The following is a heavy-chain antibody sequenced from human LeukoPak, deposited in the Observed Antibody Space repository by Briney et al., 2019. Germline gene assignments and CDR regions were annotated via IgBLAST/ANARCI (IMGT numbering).Heavy chain of an antibody. D-gene: IGHD3-9*01. CDR1: GGSISSGDYY. J-gene: IGHJ3*02. CDR3: ARAVLRSFDWLRPNAFEGKAFDI. V-gene: IGHV4-30-4*01. CDR2: IYYSGST. Sequence: PSQTLSLTCTVSGGSISSGDYYWSWIRQPPGKGLEWIGYIYYSGSTHYNPSLKSRVTISVDRSKNQFSLKLSSVTAADTAVYYCARAVLRSFDWLRPNAFEGKAFDIWGQGTMVTVSS.